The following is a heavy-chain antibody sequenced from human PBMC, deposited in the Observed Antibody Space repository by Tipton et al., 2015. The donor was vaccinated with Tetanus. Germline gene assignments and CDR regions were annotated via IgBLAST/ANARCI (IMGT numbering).Heavy chain of an antibody. Sequence: TLSLTCAVNGGSFSGYYWSWLRQPPGKGLEWIGEVNRGGTTGSNPSLKSRVSMSVDTSKNQFSLNMTSVTAADTAVYFCARANFDSSKKGPFDSWGQGIPVIVSA. D-gene: IGHD3-3*01. J-gene: IGHJ4*02. CDR3: ARANFDSSKKGPFDS. V-gene: IGHV4-34*01. CDR2: VNRGGTT. CDR1: GGSFSGYY.